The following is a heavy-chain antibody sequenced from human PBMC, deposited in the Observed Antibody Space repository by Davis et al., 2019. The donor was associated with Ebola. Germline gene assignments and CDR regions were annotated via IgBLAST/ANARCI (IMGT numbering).Heavy chain of an antibody. CDR1: GGSISSYY. V-gene: IGHV4-59*01. D-gene: IGHD3-10*01. CDR3: AKVYGSGSYQFDP. Sequence: SETLSLTCTVSGGSISSYYWTWIRQPPGKGLEWIGYIYYSGSTNYNPSLKSRVTISVDTSKNQFSLKLSSVTAADTAIYYCAKVYGSGSYQFDPWGQGTLVTVSS. J-gene: IGHJ5*02. CDR2: IYYSGST.